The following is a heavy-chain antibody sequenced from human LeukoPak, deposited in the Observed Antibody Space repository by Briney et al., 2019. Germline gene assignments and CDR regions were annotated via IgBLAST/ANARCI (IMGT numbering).Heavy chain of an antibody. V-gene: IGHV3-7*05. Sequence: GESLRLSCTASGFTFSSSWMSWVRQAPGKGLEWVANIKQDGSDKYYVDSVKGRFTISRDNAKNSLYLQMDGLRAEDTAVYYCARGPLSRPFDYWGQGTLVTVSS. CDR2: IKQDGSDK. D-gene: IGHD2-15*01. CDR3: ARGPLSRPFDY. J-gene: IGHJ4*02. CDR1: GFTFSSSW.